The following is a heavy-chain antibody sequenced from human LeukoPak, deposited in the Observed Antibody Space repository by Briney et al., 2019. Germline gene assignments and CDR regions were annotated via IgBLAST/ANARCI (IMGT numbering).Heavy chain of an antibody. CDR3: ARLGGYYDPPDY. V-gene: IGHV4-39*01. CDR2: IHHSGDT. D-gene: IGHD3-22*01. CDR1: GGSIRSSTYY. Sequence: SETLSLTCTVSGGSIRSSTYYWAWIRQPPGKGLEWTGTIHHSGDTYYNPSLKGRVTISVDTSKNQFSLNLSSVTAADTAVYYCARLGGYYDPPDYWGQGTLVTVSS. J-gene: IGHJ4*02.